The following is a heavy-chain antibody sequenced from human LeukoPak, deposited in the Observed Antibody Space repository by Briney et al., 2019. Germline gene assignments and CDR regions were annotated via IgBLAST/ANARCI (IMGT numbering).Heavy chain of an antibody. CDR1: GGSFSGYY. CDR3: ASQYSESPSDY. V-gene: IGHV4-34*01. CDR2: INHSGST. J-gene: IGHJ4*02. Sequence: SETLSLTCAVYGGSFSGYYWSWIRHPPGKGLEWIGEINHSGSTNYNPSLKSRVTISVDTSKNQFSLKLSSVTAADTAVYYCASQYSESPSDYWGQGTLVTVSS. D-gene: IGHD1-26*01.